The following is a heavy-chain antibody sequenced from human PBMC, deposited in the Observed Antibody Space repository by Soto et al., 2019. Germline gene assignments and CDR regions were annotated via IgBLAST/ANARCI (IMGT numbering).Heavy chain of an antibody. CDR1: GFTFSSHN. CDR3: ARGVYGSSSWNFDF. V-gene: IGHV3-48*01. D-gene: IGHD2-2*01. CDR2: ISYSSSNI. Sequence: PGGSLRLSCAASGFTFSSHNMNWVRQAPGKGLEWVSYISYSSSNIYYADSVKGRFTISRDNAKNSLYLQMNSLRAEDTAVYYCARGVYGSSSWNFDFWGQGTLVTVSS. J-gene: IGHJ4*02.